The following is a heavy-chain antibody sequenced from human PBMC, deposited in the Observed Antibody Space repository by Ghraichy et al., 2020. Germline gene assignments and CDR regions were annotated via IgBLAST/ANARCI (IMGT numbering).Heavy chain of an antibody. CDR2: IYSGGST. V-gene: IGHV3-66*04. Sequence: GGSLRLSCAASGFTVSSNYMSWVRQAPGKGLEWVSVIYSGGSTYYADSVKGRFTISRDNSKNTLYLQMNSLRAEDTAVYYCARLENYYGSGSYSPFDPWGQGTLVTVSS. J-gene: IGHJ5*02. D-gene: IGHD3-10*01. CDR3: ARLENYYGSGSYSPFDP. CDR1: GFTVSSNY.